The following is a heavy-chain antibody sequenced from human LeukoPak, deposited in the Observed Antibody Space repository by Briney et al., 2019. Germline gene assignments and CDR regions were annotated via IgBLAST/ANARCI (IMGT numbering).Heavy chain of an antibody. CDR2: ISSIGSTI. V-gene: IGHV3-48*03. CDR1: GFTFSSYE. CDR3: AKTPAPVFGSKHYFDY. Sequence: GGSLRLSCAASGFTFSSYEMNWVRQAPGKGLEWVSYISSIGSTIYYADSVKGRFTISRDNSKNTLYLQMNSLRAEDTAVYYCAKTPAPVFGSKHYFDYWGQGTLVTVSS. J-gene: IGHJ4*02. D-gene: IGHD3-3*01.